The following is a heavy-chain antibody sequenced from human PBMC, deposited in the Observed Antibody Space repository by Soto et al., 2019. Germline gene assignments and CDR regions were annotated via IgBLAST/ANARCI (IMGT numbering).Heavy chain of an antibody. Sequence: ASVKVSCKASGSTFTNNNITWVRQATGQGLEWMGWMNTKSGNTGHAQKFQGRVTLTRNTSIHTAYMELSSRRSEDTAVYYCALVVTPMAIDYWGQGTLVTVPS. CDR1: GSTFTNNN. CDR2: MNTKSGNT. D-gene: IGHD5-18*01. J-gene: IGHJ4*02. V-gene: IGHV1-8*01. CDR3: ALVVTPMAIDY.